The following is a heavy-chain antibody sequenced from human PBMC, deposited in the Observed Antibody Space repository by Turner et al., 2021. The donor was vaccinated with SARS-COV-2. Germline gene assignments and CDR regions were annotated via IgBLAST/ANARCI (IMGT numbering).Heavy chain of an antibody. D-gene: IGHD3-9*01. CDR2: IDWDDDK. J-gene: IGHJ6*02. V-gene: IGHV2-70*15. Sequence: QFTLREPRPALATPTQLLTLPDTFSGFSLSTSGMCGSWIRQPPGKGLEWLARIDWDDDKYYSTSLKTRLTISKDTSKNQVVLTMTNMDPVDTATYYCARIAYDVLGDYHDGMDVWGQGTTVTVSS. CDR1: GFSLSTSGMC. CDR3: ARIAYDVLGDYHDGMDV.